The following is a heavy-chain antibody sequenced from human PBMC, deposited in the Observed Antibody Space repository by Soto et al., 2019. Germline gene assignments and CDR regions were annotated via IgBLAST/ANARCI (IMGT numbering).Heavy chain of an antibody. V-gene: IGHV1-69*13. D-gene: IGHD4-17*01. Sequence: SVKVSCKASGGTFSSYAISWVRQAPGQGLEWMGGIIPIFGTANYAQKFQGRVTITADESTSTAYMELSSLRADDTAVYYCTSSRGDYRYLDYWGQGALVTVSS. CDR1: GGTFSSYA. J-gene: IGHJ4*02. CDR3: TSSRGDYRYLDY. CDR2: IIPIFGTA.